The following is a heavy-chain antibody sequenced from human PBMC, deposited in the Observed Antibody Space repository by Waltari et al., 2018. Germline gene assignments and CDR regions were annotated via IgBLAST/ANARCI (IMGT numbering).Heavy chain of an antibody. V-gene: IGHV4-34*01. D-gene: IGHD6-19*01. CDR1: GGSFS. Sequence: QVQPQQWGAGLLKPSETLSLTCAVSGGSFSWIRQPPGQGLEWIGEINHSGSISLNPSLKSRVTMSVDTSKNQLSLRLTSVTAADTAVYYCAAFTSGWSYGMDVWGQGTTVTVSS. CDR3: AAFTSGWSYGMDV. CDR2: INHSGSI. J-gene: IGHJ6*02.